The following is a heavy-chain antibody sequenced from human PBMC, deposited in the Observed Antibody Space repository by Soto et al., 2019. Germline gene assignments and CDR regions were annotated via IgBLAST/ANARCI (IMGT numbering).Heavy chain of an antibody. J-gene: IGHJ4*02. CDR3: AKDLGSGYRFDY. V-gene: IGHV1-18*01. D-gene: IGHD3-9*01. CDR2: IQTDNVHA. CDR1: GYTFLKYG. Sequence: QVQLVQSGPEVKKPGASVKVACKASGYTFLKYGINWVRQAPGQGLEWMGGIQTDNVHASFAQKFEGRVTMTTDTSTRTVYMELRDLSSDDTAVYYCAKDLGSGYRFDYWGQGTPVTVSS.